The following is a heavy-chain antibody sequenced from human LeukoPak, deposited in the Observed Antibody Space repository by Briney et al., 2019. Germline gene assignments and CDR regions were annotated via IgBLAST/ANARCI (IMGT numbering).Heavy chain of an antibody. CDR1: GGSLNRYY. V-gene: IGHV4-59*12. D-gene: IGHD6-13*01. CDR2: IYYSGST. CDR3: WRGEYSSSWYRFHY. J-gene: IGHJ4*02. Sequence: SETLSLPCTVSGGSLNRYYWSCIRRPPGEGLEWIGYIYYSGSTNYNPPLKSRVPISVDTSQNQFSFKMDSLTSAGPAGFYFWRGEYSSSWYRFHYWRQGTRVTV.